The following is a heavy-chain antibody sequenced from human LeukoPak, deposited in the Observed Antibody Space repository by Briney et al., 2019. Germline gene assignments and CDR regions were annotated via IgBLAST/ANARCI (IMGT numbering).Heavy chain of an antibody. Sequence: GASVKVSCKASGYTFTGYYMHWVRQAPGQGLEWMGWINPNSGGTNYAQKFQGRVTMTRDTSISTAYMELSRLRSDDTAVYYCAKGPGYCSGGSCYFTYYYYYYMDVWGKGTTVTVSS. CDR3: AKGPGYCSGGSCYFTYYYYYYMDV. V-gene: IGHV1-2*02. CDR1: GYTFTGYY. J-gene: IGHJ6*03. CDR2: INPNSGGT. D-gene: IGHD2-15*01.